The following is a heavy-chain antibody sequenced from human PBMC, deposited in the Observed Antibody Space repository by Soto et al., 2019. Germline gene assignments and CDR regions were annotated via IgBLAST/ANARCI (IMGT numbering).Heavy chain of an antibody. D-gene: IGHD1-1*01. V-gene: IGHV3-9*01. CDR3: VQGRYPTMATPLDH. CDR1: GFTFDNCA. CDR2: ISWDSTTV. Sequence: EVQLVESVGGLVQPGRSLRLSCSASGFTFDNCAMHWVRQAPGKGLEWVSGISWDSTTVGYADSVKGRFTISRDDAKNSLYLQMNSLRREDTALYYCVQGRYPTMATPLDHWGQGTLVTVSS. J-gene: IGHJ5*02.